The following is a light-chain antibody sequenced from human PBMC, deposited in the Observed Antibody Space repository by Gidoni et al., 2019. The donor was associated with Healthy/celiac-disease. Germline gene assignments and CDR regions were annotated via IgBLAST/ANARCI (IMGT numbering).Light chain of an antibody. V-gene: IGLV2-14*03. CDR1: SRDVGGYNY. Sequence: QSALTQPASVSGPPGKSITISCTGTSRDVGGYNYVSWYQQHPGKAPKLMSDDDSNRPSGVANRFSGSKSVNTASLTISGLQAEDEADYYCSSYTSSSTLVVFGGGTKLTVL. CDR2: DDS. CDR3: SSYTSSSTLVV. J-gene: IGLJ2*01.